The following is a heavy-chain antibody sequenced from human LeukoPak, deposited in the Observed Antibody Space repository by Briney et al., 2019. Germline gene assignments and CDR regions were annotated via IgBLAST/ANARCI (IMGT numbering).Heavy chain of an antibody. CDR3: ARLLASSGYYFLDY. J-gene: IGHJ4*02. Sequence: PSETLSLTCTVSGGSISSYYWSWIRQPPGKGLEWIGYIYYSGSTNYNPSLESRVTISVDTSKNQFSLKLSSVTAADAAVYYCARLLASSGYYFLDYWGQGTLVTVSS. V-gene: IGHV4-59*08. CDR1: GGSISSYY. CDR2: IYYSGST. D-gene: IGHD3-22*01.